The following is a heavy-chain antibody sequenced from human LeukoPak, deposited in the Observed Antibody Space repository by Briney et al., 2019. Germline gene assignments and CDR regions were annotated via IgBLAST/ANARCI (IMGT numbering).Heavy chain of an antibody. CDR1: GGPLCCHY. D-gene: IGHD3-22*01. CDR3: ARGPHIGVNYCDSSGYYY. Sequence: KPSATLFLSCAWYGGPLCCHYRSWIRQPPGTGLEWIGEINHSGSTNYNPSLNSRVTISVDTSKNEFSLKLSSVTAADTAVYYCARGPHIGVNYCDSSGYYYWGQGTLVTVSS. J-gene: IGHJ4*02. V-gene: IGHV4-34*01. CDR2: INHSGST.